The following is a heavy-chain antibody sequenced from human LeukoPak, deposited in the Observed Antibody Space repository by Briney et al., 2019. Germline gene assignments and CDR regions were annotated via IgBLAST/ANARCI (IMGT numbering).Heavy chain of an antibody. CDR1: GYTFTGYY. V-gene: IGHV1-2*06. D-gene: IGHD6-13*01. CDR2: INRNSGGT. J-gene: IGHJ4*02. Sequence: ASVKVSCKASGYTFTGYYMHWVRQAPGQGLEWMGRINRNSGGTNYAQKFQGRVTMTRDTSISTAYMELSRLRSDDTAVYYCARALAAAAGPRDWGQGTLVTVSS. CDR3: ARALAAAAGPRD.